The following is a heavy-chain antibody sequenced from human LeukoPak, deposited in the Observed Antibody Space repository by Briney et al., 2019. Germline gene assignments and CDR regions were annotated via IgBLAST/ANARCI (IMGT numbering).Heavy chain of an antibody. CDR1: GGSISSYY. J-gene: IGHJ5*02. D-gene: IGHD6-19*01. CDR2: IYTSGST. CDR3: ARSSSGWKNWFDP. V-gene: IGHV4-4*07. Sequence: SETLSLTCTVSGGSISSYYWSWIRQPAGKGLEWIGRIYTSGSTNYSPSFKSRVTMSLDRSKNQFSLKLSSVTAADTAVYYCARSSSGWKNWFDPWGQGTLVTVSS.